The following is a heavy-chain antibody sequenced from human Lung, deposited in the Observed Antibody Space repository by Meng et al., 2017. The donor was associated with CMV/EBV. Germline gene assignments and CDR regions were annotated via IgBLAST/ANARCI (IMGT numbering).Heavy chain of an antibody. CDR2: ISGTTDYI. V-gene: IGHV3-21*06. CDR3: TRGVFDD. Sequence: GGSLRLSCATSGFTFSDYGMNWVRQAPGKGLEWVALISGTTDYIYYADSIKGRFTVSRDDAKNALYLQMNNLRAEDTALYYCTRGVFDDWGQGAMVTVSS. CDR1: GFTFSDYG. J-gene: IGHJ4*02.